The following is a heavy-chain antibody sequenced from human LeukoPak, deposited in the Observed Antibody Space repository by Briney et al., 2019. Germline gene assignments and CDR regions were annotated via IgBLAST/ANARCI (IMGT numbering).Heavy chain of an antibody. Sequence: ASVKASCKASGYTFTGYYMHWVRQAPGQGLEWMGWINPNSGGTNYAQKFQGRVTMTRDTSISTAYMELSRLRSDDTAVYYCARPQDIVVVPAAIGGHWFDPWGQGTLVTVSS. J-gene: IGHJ5*02. V-gene: IGHV1-2*02. CDR2: INPNSGGT. D-gene: IGHD2-2*01. CDR1: GYTFTGYY. CDR3: ARPQDIVVVPAAIGGHWFDP.